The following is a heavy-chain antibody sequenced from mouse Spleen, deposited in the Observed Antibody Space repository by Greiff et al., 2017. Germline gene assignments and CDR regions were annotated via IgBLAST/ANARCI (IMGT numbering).Heavy chain of an antibody. CDR2: ISSGGDNT. CDR1: GFTFSSYA. Sequence: EVKLMESGGDLVKLGGSLKLSCAASGFTFSSYAMSWVRQTPEKRLEWVATISSGGDNTYYPDSMKGRFTISRDNAKNTLYLQMSSLKSEDTALYYCARPHDGYNYAMDYWGQGTSVTVSS. V-gene: IGHV5-9*01. D-gene: IGHD2-3*01. J-gene: IGHJ4*01. CDR3: ARPHDGYNYAMDY.